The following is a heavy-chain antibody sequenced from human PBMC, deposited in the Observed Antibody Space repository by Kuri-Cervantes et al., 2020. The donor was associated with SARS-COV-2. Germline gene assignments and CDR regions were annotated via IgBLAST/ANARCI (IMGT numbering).Heavy chain of an antibody. V-gene: IGHV4-59*01. D-gene: IGHD6-13*01. CDR1: GGSISSDY. CDR3: ARVGEYSSSLDY. J-gene: IGHJ4*02. CDR2: IYYSGST. Sequence: SETLSLTCTVSGGSISSDYWSWIRQPPGKGLEWIGYIYYSGSTNYNPSLNSRVTISVDTSKNQFSLKLSSVTAADTAVYYCARVGEYSSSLDYWGQGTLVTVSS.